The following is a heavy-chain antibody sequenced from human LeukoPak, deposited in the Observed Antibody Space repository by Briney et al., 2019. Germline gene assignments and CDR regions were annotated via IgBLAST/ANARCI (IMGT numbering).Heavy chain of an antibody. J-gene: IGHJ4*02. CDR2: ISYDGSNK. CDR1: GFIFSSYG. D-gene: IGHD3-22*01. CDR3: GKAARWDSSGYYVVDY. V-gene: IGHV3-30*18. Sequence: GGSLRLSCAASGFIFSSYGMHWVRQAPGKGLEWVAVISYDGSNKYYADSVKGRFTSSRDNSKNTLYLQMSSLRVEDTAVYYCGKAARWDSSGYYVVDYWGQGTLVTVSS.